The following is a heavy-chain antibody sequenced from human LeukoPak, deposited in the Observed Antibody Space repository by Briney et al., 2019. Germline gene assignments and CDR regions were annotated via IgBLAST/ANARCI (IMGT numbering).Heavy chain of an antibody. Sequence: SETLSLTCTVSGGSISSYYWSWIRQPPGKGLEWIGYIYYSGSTNYNPSLKSRVTISVDTSKNQFSPKLSSVTAADTAVYYCARGGNITPIDYWGQGTLVTVSS. CDR2: IYYSGST. CDR1: GGSISSYY. D-gene: IGHD2/OR15-2a*01. J-gene: IGHJ4*02. V-gene: IGHV4-59*01. CDR3: ARGGNITPIDY.